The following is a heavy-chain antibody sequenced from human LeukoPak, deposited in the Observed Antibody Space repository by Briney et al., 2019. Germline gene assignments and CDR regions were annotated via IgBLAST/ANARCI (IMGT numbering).Heavy chain of an antibody. CDR3: ARASSSGTHISGYYYYMDV. V-gene: IGHV4-4*09. D-gene: IGHD3-10*01. CDR1: GFTFSSYA. J-gene: IGHJ6*03. CDR2: IYNSGTT. Sequence: GSLRLSCAASGFTFSSYAMIWVRQAPGKGLEWVGDIYNSGTTDSNPSLKSRVTMSVDTSKSQFSLRLSAVTAADSAVYYCARASSSGTHISGYYYYMDVWGTGTTVSVSS.